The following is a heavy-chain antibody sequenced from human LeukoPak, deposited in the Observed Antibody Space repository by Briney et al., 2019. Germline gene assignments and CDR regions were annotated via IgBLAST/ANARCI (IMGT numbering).Heavy chain of an antibody. CDR1: GFTFRSHT. J-gene: IGHJ5*02. CDR2: ISSNAAYI. V-gene: IGHV3-21*01. Sequence: GGSLRLSCAASGFTFRSHTMNWVRQAPGKGLEWVSSISSNAAYIYYADSLRGRFTISRDNAKDSLYLQMNSLRAEDTAVYYCAREAGRYSSNIDWFDPWGQGTLVTVSS. D-gene: IGHD6-13*01. CDR3: AREAGRYSSNIDWFDP.